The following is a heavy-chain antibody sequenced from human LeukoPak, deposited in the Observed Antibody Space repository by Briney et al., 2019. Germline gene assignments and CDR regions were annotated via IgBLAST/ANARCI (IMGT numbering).Heavy chain of an antibody. CDR2: IYSGGST. CDR3: AKSSDINWFDP. J-gene: IGHJ5*02. V-gene: IGHV3-66*01. D-gene: IGHD6-6*01. Sequence: GGSLRLSCAASGFTVSSNYMSWVRQAPGKGLEWVSVIYSGGSTYYADSVKGRFTISRDNSKNTLYLQMNSLRAEDTAVYYCAKSSDINWFDPWGQGTLVTVSS. CDR1: GFTVSSNY.